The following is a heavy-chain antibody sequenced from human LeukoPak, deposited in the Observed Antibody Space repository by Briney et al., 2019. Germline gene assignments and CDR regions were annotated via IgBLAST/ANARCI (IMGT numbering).Heavy chain of an antibody. J-gene: IGHJ4*02. CDR1: GGSISSYY. CDR3: ARGRPLYSSSWYVGYFDY. V-gene: IGHV4-4*07. Sequence: SETLSLTCTVSGGSISSYYWSWIQQPAGKGLEWMWRIYTSGSTTYNPSLKRRVTMSVDTSKNQFSLKLSSVTAADTAVYYCARGRPLYSSSWYVGYFDYWGQGTLVTVSS. D-gene: IGHD6-13*01. CDR2: IYTSGST.